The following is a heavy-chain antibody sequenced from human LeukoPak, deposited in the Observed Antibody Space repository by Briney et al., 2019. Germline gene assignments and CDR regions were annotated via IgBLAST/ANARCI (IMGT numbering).Heavy chain of an antibody. CDR2: IYYSGST. CDR1: GGSISSYY. D-gene: IGHD1-26*01. V-gene: IGHV4-59*01. J-gene: IGHJ3*02. CDR3: AREWWELLAFDI. Sequence: SETLYLTCTVSGGSISSYYWSWIRQPPGKGLEWIGYIYYSGSTKYNPSLKSRVTISVDTSKNQFSLKLSSVTAADTAVYYCAREWWELLAFDIWGQGTMVTVSS.